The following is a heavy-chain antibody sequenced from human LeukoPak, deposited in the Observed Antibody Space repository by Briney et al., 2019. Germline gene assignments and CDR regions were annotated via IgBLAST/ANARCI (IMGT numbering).Heavy chain of an antibody. Sequence: PSETLSLTCTVSGGSISSYYWSWIRQPPGKGLKWIGYIYYSGSTNYNPSLKSRVTISVDTSKNQFSLKLSSVTAADTAVYYCARAHGELGIDHGSDYWGQGTLVTVSS. CDR1: GGSISSYY. J-gene: IGHJ4*02. CDR2: IYYSGST. D-gene: IGHD7-27*01. CDR3: ARAHGELGIDHGSDY. V-gene: IGHV4-59*01.